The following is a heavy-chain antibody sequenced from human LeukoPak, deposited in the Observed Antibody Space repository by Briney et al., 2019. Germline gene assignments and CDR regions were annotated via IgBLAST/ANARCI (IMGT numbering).Heavy chain of an antibody. CDR2: INSDGSST. CDR3: ASTYDFWSCYLMA. J-gene: IGHJ5*02. D-gene: IGHD3-3*01. Sequence: GGSLRLSCAASGFTFSSYWMHWVRQAPGKGLVWVSRINSDGSSTSYADSVKGRFTVSRDNAKNTLYLQMNSLRAEDTAVYYCASTYDFWSCYLMAWGQGTLVTVSS. V-gene: IGHV3-74*01. CDR1: GFTFSSYW.